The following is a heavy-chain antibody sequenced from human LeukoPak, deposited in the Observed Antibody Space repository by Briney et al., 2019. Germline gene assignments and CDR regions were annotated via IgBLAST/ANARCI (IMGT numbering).Heavy chain of an antibody. CDR1: GGSFSGYY. CDR2: INHSGST. V-gene: IGHV4-34*01. Sequence: PSETLSLTCAVYGGSFSGYYWSWIRQPPGKGLEWIGEINHSGSTNYNPSLKSRVTISVDTSKNQFSLKLSSVTAADTAVYYCARAFGVVSTDYWGQGILVTVSS. J-gene: IGHJ4*02. D-gene: IGHD3-3*01. CDR3: ARAFGVVSTDY.